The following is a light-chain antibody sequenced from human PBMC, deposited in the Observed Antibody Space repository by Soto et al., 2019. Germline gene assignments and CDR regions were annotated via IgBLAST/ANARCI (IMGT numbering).Light chain of an antibody. Sequence: EIVLTQSPGTLSLSPGERATLSCRASQSVGGTFLAWYQHKPGRALRLLIFGASNRAGGIPDRFSGSGSGTDFTLTISSLEPEDFAVYYCQQYGSSPYTFGQGTKLEIK. CDR2: GAS. CDR3: QQYGSSPYT. V-gene: IGKV3-20*01. J-gene: IGKJ2*01. CDR1: QSVGGTF.